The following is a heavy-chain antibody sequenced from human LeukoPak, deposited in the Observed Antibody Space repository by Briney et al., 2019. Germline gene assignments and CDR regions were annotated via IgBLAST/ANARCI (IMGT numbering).Heavy chain of an antibody. CDR2: ISSSSNYI. CDR3: ATEPQGYRLDYMDV. Sequence: GGSLRLSCATSGFTFSSYSMNWVRQAPGKGLEWVSSISSSSNYIYYADSMKGRFTISRDNAKNSLYLQMNSLRAEDTAVYYCATEPQGYRLDYMDVWGKGTTVTVSS. J-gene: IGHJ6*03. V-gene: IGHV3-21*01. D-gene: IGHD1-14*01. CDR1: GFTFSSYS.